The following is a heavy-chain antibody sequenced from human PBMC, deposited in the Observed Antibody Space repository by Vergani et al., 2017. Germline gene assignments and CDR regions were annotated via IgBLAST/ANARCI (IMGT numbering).Heavy chain of an antibody. CDR3: ARPSRYYDSSGRQYYFDY. V-gene: IGHV1-69*01. CDR1: GGTFSSYA. J-gene: IGHJ4*02. D-gene: IGHD3-22*01. CDR2: IIPIFGTA. Sequence: QVQLVQSGAEVKKPGSSVKVSCKASGGTFSSYAISWVRQAPGQGLEWMGGIIPIFGTANYAQKFQGRVTITADESTSTAYMELSSLRSEDTAVYYCARPSRYYDSSGRQYYFDYWGQGTLVTVSS.